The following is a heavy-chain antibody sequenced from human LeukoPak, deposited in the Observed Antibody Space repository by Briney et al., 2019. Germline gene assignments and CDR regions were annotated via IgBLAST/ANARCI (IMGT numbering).Heavy chain of an antibody. J-gene: IGHJ6*02. Sequence: PSETLSLTCTVSGGSISSYYWSWIRQPAGKGLEWIGRIYTSGSTNYNPSLKSRVTMSVDTPKNQFSLKLSSVTAADTAVYYCARGATVTPSYYYYGMDVWGQGTTVTVSS. CDR2: IYTSGST. CDR3: ARGATVTPSYYYYGMDV. V-gene: IGHV4-4*07. CDR1: GGSISSYY. D-gene: IGHD4-17*01.